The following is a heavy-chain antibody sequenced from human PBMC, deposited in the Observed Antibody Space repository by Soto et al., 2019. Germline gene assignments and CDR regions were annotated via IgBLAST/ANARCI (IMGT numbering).Heavy chain of an antibody. CDR2: ISAYNGNT. Sequence: ASVKVSCKASGYTFTSYGISWVRQAPGQGLEWMGWISAYNGNTNYAQKLQGRVTMTTDTSTSTAYMELRSLRSDDTAVYYCARDGGKRPRGTYYYGSGAQKTRYYYYYYMDVWGKGTTVTVSS. CDR1: GYTFTSYG. V-gene: IGHV1-18*01. CDR3: ARDGGKRPRGTYYYGSGAQKTRYYYYYYMDV. D-gene: IGHD3-10*01. J-gene: IGHJ6*03.